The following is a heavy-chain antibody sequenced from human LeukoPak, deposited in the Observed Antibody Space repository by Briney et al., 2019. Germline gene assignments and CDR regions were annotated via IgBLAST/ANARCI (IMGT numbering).Heavy chain of an antibody. CDR1: GGSISSSSYY. D-gene: IGHD2-2*01. CDR3: ARLVGYCSSTSCYLPSD. Sequence: SETLSLTCTVSGGSISSSSYYWGWIRQPPGKGLEWIGSIYYSGSTYYNPSLKSRVTISVDTSKNQFSLKLSSVTAADTAVYYCARLVGYCSSTSCYLPSDWGQGTLVTVSS. V-gene: IGHV4-39*01. J-gene: IGHJ4*02. CDR2: IYYSGST.